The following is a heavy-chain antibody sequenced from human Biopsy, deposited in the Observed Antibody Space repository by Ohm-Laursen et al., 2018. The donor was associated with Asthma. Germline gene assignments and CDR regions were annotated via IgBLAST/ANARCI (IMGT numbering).Heavy chain of an antibody. V-gene: IGHV1-69*13. J-gene: IGHJ4*02. CDR2: INSVFGTT. Sequence: ASVKVSCKSLGGTFNTYVIGWGRQAPGQGLEWMGGINSVFGTTTYPQKFQYRVTITADDSTSTVYMELSSLRSEDTAVYYCARKAGSCISRTCYSLDFWGQGTLVTVSS. CDR1: GGTFNTYV. CDR3: ARKAGSCISRTCYSLDF. D-gene: IGHD2-2*01.